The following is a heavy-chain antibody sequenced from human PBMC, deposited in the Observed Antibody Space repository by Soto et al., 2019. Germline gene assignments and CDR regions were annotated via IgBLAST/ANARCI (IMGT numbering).Heavy chain of an antibody. Sequence: PSETLSLTCTVSGGSISSGGYYWSWIRQHPGKGLEWIGYIYYSGSTYYNPSLKSRVTISVDTSKNQFSLKLSSVTAADTAVYYCARGFHSRGYSYGYDYWGQGTLVTVSS. CDR3: ARGFHSRGYSYGYDY. D-gene: IGHD5-18*01. J-gene: IGHJ4*02. CDR1: GGSISSGGYY. CDR2: IYYSGST. V-gene: IGHV4-31*03.